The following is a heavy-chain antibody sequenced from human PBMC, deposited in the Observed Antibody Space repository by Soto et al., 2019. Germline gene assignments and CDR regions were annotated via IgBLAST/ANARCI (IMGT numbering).Heavy chain of an antibody. D-gene: IGHD3-22*01. CDR2: ISSSSSYI. J-gene: IGHJ3*02. CDR3: ASKGTMIVGDAFDI. V-gene: IGHV3-21*01. CDR1: GFTFSSYS. Sequence: VGSLRLSCAASGFTFSSYSMNWVRQAPGKGLEWVSSISSSSSYIYYADSVKGRFTISRDNAKNSLYLQMNSLRAEDTAVYYCASKGTMIVGDAFDIWGQGTMVTVSS.